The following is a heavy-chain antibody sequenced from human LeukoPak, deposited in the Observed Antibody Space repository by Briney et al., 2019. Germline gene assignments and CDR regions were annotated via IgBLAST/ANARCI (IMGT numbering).Heavy chain of an antibody. CDR3: ARDGYNRGLPDY. V-gene: IGHV3-66*01. CDR2: IYSGGST. J-gene: IGHJ4*02. D-gene: IGHD5-24*01. CDR1: GFTFSSYS. Sequence: GGSLRLSCAASGFTFSSYSMSWVRQAPGKGLEWVSVIYSGGSTYYADSVKGRFTISRDNSKNTLYLQMNSLRAEDTAVYYCARDGYNRGLPDYWGQGTLVTVSS.